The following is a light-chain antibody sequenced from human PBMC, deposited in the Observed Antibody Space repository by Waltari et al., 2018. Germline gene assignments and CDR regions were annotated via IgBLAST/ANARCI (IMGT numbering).Light chain of an antibody. CDR1: QSISSW. CDR2: DAS. V-gene: IGKV1-5*01. J-gene: IGKJ2*01. CDR3: QQYNSYSYT. Sequence: DIQMTQSPSTLSASVGDRVTITCRASQSISSWLAWYQQKPGKAPKLLIYDASSLESGVPLRFSGSGSGTEFTLTISSLQPDDFATYYCQQYNSYSYTFGPGTKLEIK.